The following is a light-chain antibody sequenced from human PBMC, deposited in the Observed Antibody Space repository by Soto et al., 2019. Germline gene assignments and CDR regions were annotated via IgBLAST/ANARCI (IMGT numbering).Light chain of an antibody. CDR2: GAS. J-gene: IGKJ1*01. CDR3: QQYGSLSWT. V-gene: IGKV3-20*01. CDR1: QNVDTNY. Sequence: EIVLTQSPGTLSVSPGERATLSCRASQNVDTNYLAWYQQKPGQAPRIIIFGASGRATGIPDRFSGSGSGTDFTLTISRLEPEDFAMYYCQQYGSLSWTFGQGTKVDIK.